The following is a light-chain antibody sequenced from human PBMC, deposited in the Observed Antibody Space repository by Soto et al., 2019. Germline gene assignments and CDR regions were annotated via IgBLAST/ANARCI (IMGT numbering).Light chain of an antibody. V-gene: IGLV2-14*01. CDR1: SSDVGGYNY. J-gene: IGLJ3*02. CDR3: GSYTSSTTWV. CDR2: DVS. Sequence: QSVLTQPASVSGSPGQSITISCTGTSSDVGGYNYVSWYQQHPGKAPKLIIYDVSNRPSGVSNRFSGSKSGNTASLTISGLQAEDEADYYCGSYTSSTTWVFGGGTQLTVL.